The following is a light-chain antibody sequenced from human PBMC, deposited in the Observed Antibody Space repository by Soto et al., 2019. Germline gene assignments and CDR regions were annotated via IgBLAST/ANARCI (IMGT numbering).Light chain of an antibody. V-gene: IGKV3-15*01. CDR1: QGISSY. CDR3: QHYVNWPLT. CDR2: AAS. Sequence: MTQSPSSLSASTGDRVTITCRASQGISSYLAWYQQKPGQTPRLLIYAASIRATGVPARFSGSGSGTDFTLTINSLQSEDFAVYYCQHYVNWPLTFGGGTKVDIK. J-gene: IGKJ4*01.